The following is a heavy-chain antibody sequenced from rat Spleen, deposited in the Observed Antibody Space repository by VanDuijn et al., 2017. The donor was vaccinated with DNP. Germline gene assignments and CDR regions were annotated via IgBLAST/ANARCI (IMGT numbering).Heavy chain of an antibody. J-gene: IGHJ3*01. CDR1: GFNFNDYW. V-gene: IGHV4-2*01. D-gene: IGHD4-2*01. CDR3: VTRGDPYDNWFAY. CDR2: INVDGSIM. Sequence: EVKLVESGGGLVQPGRSLKLSCAASGFNFNDYWMGWVRQAPGKELEWIGEINVDGSIMNYSPSLRDKVSFSRDNGQSTLYLQMSGLGSEDTGTYYCVTRGDPYDNWFAYWGRGTLVTVSS.